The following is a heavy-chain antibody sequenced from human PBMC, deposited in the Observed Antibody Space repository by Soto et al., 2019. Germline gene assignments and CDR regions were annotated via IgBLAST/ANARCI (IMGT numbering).Heavy chain of an antibody. CDR1: GGSFSGYY. CDR3: ARPFYGSGSYPSHFDY. J-gene: IGHJ4*02. Sequence: SETLSLTCAVYGGSFSGYYWSWIRQPPGKGLEWIGEINHSGSTNYNPSLKSRVTISVDTSKNQFSLKLSSVTAADTAVYYCARPFYGSGSYPSHFDYWGQGTLVTVSS. V-gene: IGHV4-34*01. D-gene: IGHD3-10*01. CDR2: INHSGST.